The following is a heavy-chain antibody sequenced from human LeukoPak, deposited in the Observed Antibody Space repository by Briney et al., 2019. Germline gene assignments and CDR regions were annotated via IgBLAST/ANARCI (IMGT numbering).Heavy chain of an antibody. D-gene: IGHD1-26*01. V-gene: IGHV1-69*13. CDR2: IIPIFGTA. CDR3: ARVPSGTKGGYYFDY. Sequence: SVKVSCKASGGTFSSYAISWVRQAPGQGLEWMGGIIPIFGTANYAQKFQGRVTITADESTSTAYMELSSLRPEDTAVYYCARVPSGTKGGYYFDYWGQGTLVTVSS. CDR1: GGTFSSYA. J-gene: IGHJ4*02.